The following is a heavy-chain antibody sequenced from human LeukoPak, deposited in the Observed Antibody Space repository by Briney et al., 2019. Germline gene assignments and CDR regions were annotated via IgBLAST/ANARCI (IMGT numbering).Heavy chain of an antibody. CDR3: ARGHNYGGNSGSIDY. CDR2: IYYSGST. J-gene: IGHJ4*02. V-gene: IGHV4-39*07. CDR1: GGSISSSSYY. Sequence: SETLSLTCTVSGGSISSSSYYWGWIRQPPGKGLEWIGSIYYSGSTYYNPSLKSRVTISVNTSKNQFSLKLLSVNAADTAVYYCARGHNYGGNSGSIDYWGQGTLVAVSS. D-gene: IGHD4-23*01.